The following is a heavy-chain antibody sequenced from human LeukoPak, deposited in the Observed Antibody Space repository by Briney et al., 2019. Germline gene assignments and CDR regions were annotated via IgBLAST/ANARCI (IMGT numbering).Heavy chain of an antibody. CDR3: TRGLTTDKIDY. CDR1: GGSISSYY. J-gene: IGHJ4*02. CDR2: MHYGGSP. D-gene: IGHD4-17*01. V-gene: IGHV4-59*08. Sequence: PSETLSLTCTVSGGSISSYYWSWIRQPPGKGLEWIGRMHYGGSPSYNPSLQSRVTISADTSKNQFSLNLYSVTAADTAVYYCTRGLTTDKIDYWGQGTLVTVSS.